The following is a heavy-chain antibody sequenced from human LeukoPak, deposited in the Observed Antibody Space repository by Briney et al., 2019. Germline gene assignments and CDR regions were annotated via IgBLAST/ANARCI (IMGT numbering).Heavy chain of an antibody. V-gene: IGHV4-59*12. CDR3: ASEGERACSGGSCYSGWFDP. CDR2: IHYSGST. D-gene: IGHD2-15*01. CDR1: GGSISSYY. Sequence: SETLSLTCTVSGGSISSYYWSWIRQPPGKGLEWTGHIHYSGSTNHNPSLKSRVTISVDTSKNQFSLKLSSVTAADTAVYYCASEGERACSGGSCYSGWFDPWGQGTLVTVSS. J-gene: IGHJ5*02.